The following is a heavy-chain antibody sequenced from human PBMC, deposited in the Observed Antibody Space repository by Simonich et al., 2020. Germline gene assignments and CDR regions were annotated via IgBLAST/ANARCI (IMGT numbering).Heavy chain of an antibody. CDR3: ARVRFEAFDI. V-gene: IGHV1-2*02. Sequence: QVQLVQSGAEVKKPGASVKVSCKASGYTFTGYYMHWVRQAPGQGLEWVGWINPNSGGTNDAQKFQGRGTMTRDTSISTAYMELSRLRSDDTAVYYCARVRFEAFDIWGQGTMVTVSS. CDR1: GYTFTGYY. CDR2: INPNSGGT. J-gene: IGHJ3*02.